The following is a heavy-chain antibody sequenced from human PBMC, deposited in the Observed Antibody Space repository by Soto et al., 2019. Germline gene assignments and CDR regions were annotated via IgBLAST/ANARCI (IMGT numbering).Heavy chain of an antibody. J-gene: IGHJ6*02. CDR1: GFTVSSNY. CDR2: IYSGGST. CDR3: ARTYGDYWTDGMDV. D-gene: IGHD4-17*01. V-gene: IGHV3-53*01. Sequence: GGSLRLSCAASGFTVSSNYMSWVRQAPGKGLEWVSVIYSGGSTYYADSVKGRFTISRDNSKNTLYLQMNSLRAEDTAVYYCARTYGDYWTDGMDVWGQGTTVTVSS.